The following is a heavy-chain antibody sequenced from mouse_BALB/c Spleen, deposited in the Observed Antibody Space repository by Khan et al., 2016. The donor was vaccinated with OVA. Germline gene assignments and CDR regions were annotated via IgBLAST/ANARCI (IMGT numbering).Heavy chain of an antibody. Sequence: EVQLQESGGGLVQPGGSLKLSCAASGFDFSRYWMSWVRQAPGKGLEWIGEINPDSNTINYTPSLKDKFIISRDNAKHTLYLQMSKVRSEDTALYYCARGGYYGYLDVWGAGTTVTVSS. CDR1: GFDFSRYW. J-gene: IGHJ1*01. CDR3: ARGGYYGYLDV. V-gene: IGHV4-1*02. D-gene: IGHD2-2*01. CDR2: INPDSNTI.